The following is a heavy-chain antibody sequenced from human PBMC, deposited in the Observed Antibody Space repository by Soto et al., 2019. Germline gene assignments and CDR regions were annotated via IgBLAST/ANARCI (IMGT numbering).Heavy chain of an antibody. CDR2: INPKTGDT. D-gene: IGHD6-6*01. V-gene: IGHV1-2*02. CDR1: GYTFTCYY. J-gene: IGHJ4*02. CDR3: VTGDHLVR. Sequence: QMQLVQSGAEARKPWASVKVSCKTSGYTFTCYYLTWVRQAPGRGLEWVGWINPKTGDTNNAQKFQGRVTMTTDTSISTGYMELSGLKSDDTAVYYCVTGDHLVRWGQGTRVTVSS.